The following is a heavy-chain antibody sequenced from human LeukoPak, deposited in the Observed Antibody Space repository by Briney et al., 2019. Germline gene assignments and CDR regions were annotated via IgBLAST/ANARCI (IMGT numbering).Heavy chain of an antibody. Sequence: SGGSLRLSCAASGFTFSSYSMNWVRQAPGKGLEWVSSISSSSSYIYYADSVKGRFTISRDNAKNSPFLQMNSLRADDTAVYSCARVLLGMSAFDLWGQGTMVSVSS. CDR3: ARVLLGMSAFDL. J-gene: IGHJ3*01. CDR1: GFTFSSYS. CDR2: ISSSSSYI. V-gene: IGHV3-21*06. D-gene: IGHD3-9*01.